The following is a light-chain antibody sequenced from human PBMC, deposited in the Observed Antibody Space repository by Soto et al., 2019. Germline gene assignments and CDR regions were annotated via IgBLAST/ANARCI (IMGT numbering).Light chain of an antibody. CDR2: EVY. J-gene: IGLJ2*01. V-gene: IGLV2-8*01. CDR1: STDIGGYNY. Sequence: QSVLTQPPSASGSPGQSVTISCTGTSTDIGGYNYVSWYQQQPGKAPTLLIYEVYKRPSGVPDRFSGSKSGNTASLTVSGLQGDDEADYYYTSFARSKDPCVVFGGGTKVTVL. CDR3: TSFARSKDPCVV.